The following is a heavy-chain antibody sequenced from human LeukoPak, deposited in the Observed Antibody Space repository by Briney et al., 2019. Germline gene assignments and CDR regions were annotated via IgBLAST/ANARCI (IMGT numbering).Heavy chain of an antibody. J-gene: IGHJ4*02. Sequence: GGSLRLSCAASGFTFSSYSMNWVRQAPGKGLEWVSYISSSSSTIYYAASVKGRFTISRDNAKNSLYLQMNSLRAEDTAVYYCARGRLFDYWGQGTLVTVSS. D-gene: IGHD6-25*01. CDR3: ARGRLFDY. CDR1: GFTFSSYS. V-gene: IGHV3-48*04. CDR2: ISSSSSTI.